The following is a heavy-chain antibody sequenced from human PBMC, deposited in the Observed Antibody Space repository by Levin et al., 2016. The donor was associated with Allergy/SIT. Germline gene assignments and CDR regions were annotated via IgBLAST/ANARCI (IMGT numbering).Heavy chain of an antibody. V-gene: IGHV4-59*01. CDR2: SYKNMNT. CDR3: ARDWVGAMLASDL. D-gene: IGHD2-2*01. J-gene: IGHJ3*01. CDR1: GGSISSYY. Sequence: SETLSLTCTVSGGSISSYYWIWIRQAPGKGLEWIGYSYKNMNTNYNPSLKSRVIISLDTSKNQVSLRLTSVTAADTAMYFCARDWVGAMLASDLWGHGTMVTVSS.